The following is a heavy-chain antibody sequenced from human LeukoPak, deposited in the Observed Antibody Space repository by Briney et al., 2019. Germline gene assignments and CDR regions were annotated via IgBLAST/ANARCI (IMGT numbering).Heavy chain of an antibody. J-gene: IGHJ3*02. CDR2: ISGYNGNT. V-gene: IGHV1-18*01. CDR1: GYTFTSYG. CDR3: ARAGQGGAFDI. Sequence: ASVKVSCKASGYTFTSYGISWVRQAPGQGLEWMGWISGYNGNTKYAQKFQARVTLTTDTSTSTAYVELSSLRSEDTAVYYCARAGQGGAFDIWGQGTMVTVSS.